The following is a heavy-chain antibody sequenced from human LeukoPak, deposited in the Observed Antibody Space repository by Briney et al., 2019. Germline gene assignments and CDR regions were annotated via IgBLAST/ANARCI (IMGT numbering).Heavy chain of an antibody. V-gene: IGHV4-4*07. CDR3: ARTRGYCSSTSCYLWFDP. J-gene: IGHJ5*02. CDR2: IYTSGST. D-gene: IGHD2-2*01. Sequence: SETLSLTCTVSGGSISSYYWSWIRQPAGKGLEWIGRIYTSGSTNYNPSLKSRVTMSVDTSKNQFSLKLSSVTAADTAMYYCARTRGYCSSTSCYLWFDPWGQGTLVTVSS. CDR1: GGSISSYY.